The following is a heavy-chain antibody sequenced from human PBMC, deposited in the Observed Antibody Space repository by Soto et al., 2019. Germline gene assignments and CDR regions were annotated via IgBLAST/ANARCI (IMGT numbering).Heavy chain of an antibody. Sequence: GEPSETLSLTCTVSGGSISSSGYYWSWIRQHPGKGLEWIGYIYYSGSTYYNASLKSRVTISVDTSKNQFSLKLSSVTAADTAVYYCARVNRGGYDNNWFDPWGQGTLVTVSS. D-gene: IGHD5-12*01. J-gene: IGHJ5*02. V-gene: IGHV4-31*03. CDR1: GGSISSSGYY. CDR3: ARVNRGGYDNNWFDP. CDR2: IYYSGST.